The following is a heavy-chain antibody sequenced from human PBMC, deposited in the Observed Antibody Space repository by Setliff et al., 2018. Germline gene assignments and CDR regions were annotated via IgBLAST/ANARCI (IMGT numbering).Heavy chain of an antibody. D-gene: IGHD3-16*01. Sequence: PGGSLRLSCAASGFTFSSYGMHWVRQAPGKGLEWVAVISYDGSNKYYADSVKGRFTISRDNSKNTLYLEMDGLRPEDTAVYYCANSRVTNFRGHLYLPRGLDVWGQGTTVTVSS. CDR3: ANSRVTNFRGHLYLPRGLDV. CDR2: ISYDGSNK. J-gene: IGHJ6*02. V-gene: IGHV3-30*18. CDR1: GFTFSSYG.